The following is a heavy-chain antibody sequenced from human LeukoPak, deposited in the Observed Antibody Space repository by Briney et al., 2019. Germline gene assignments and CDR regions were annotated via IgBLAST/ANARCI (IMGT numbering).Heavy chain of an antibody. D-gene: IGHD3-16*01. CDR3: ATGRWGVDY. CDR2: ISAYNGNT. V-gene: IGHV1-18*01. CDR1: GYTFTNYG. Sequence: ASVKVSCKTSGYTFTNYGISWVRQAPGLGLEWMGWISAYNGNTNYAQKFQGRVTMTRDTSISTAYMELSRLRSDDTAVYYCATGRWGVDYWGQGTLVTVSS. J-gene: IGHJ4*02.